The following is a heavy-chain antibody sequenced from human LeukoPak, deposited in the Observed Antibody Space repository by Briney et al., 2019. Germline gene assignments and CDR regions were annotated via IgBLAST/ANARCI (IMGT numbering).Heavy chain of an antibody. J-gene: IGHJ5*02. D-gene: IGHD3-16*01. Sequence: GGSLRLSCAASGFTFSSYSMNWVRQAPGKGLEWVSYISSSSSTIYYADSVKGRFTISRDNAKNSLYLQMNSLRAEDTAVYYCAREELGSSLGFDPWGQGTLVTVSS. V-gene: IGHV3-48*01. CDR2: ISSSSSTI. CDR3: AREELGSSLGFDP. CDR1: GFTFSSYS.